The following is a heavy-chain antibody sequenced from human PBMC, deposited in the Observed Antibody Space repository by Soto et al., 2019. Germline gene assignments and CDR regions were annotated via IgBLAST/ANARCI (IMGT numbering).Heavy chain of an antibody. CDR2: INPSGGST. CDR1: GYTFTSYY. Sequence: ASVKVSCKASGYTFTSYYMHWVRQAPGQGLEWMGIINPSGGSTSYAQKFQGRVTMTRDTSTSTVYMELSSLRSEDTAVYYCARGHYDILTGYSTYSFDYWGQGTLVTVS. J-gene: IGHJ4*02. V-gene: IGHV1-46*01. D-gene: IGHD3-9*01. CDR3: ARGHYDILTGYSTYSFDY.